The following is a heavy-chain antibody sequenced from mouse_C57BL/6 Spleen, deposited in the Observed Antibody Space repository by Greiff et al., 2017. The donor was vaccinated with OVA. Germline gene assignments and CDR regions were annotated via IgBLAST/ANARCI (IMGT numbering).Heavy chain of an antibody. V-gene: IGHV1-53*01. D-gene: IGHD2-5*01. J-gene: IGHJ1*03. Sequence: QVQLQQPGTGLVKPGASVKLSCKASGYTFTSYWMHWVKQRPGQGLEWIGNINPSNGGTNYNEKFKSKATLTVDKSSSTAYMQLSSLTSEDSAVYYCARSGYSNWYFDVWGTGTTVTVSS. CDR3: ARSGYSNWYFDV. CDR1: GYTFTSYW. CDR2: INPSNGGT.